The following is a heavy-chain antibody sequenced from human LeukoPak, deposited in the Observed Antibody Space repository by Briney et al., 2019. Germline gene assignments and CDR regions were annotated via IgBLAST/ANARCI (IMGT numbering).Heavy chain of an antibody. Sequence: RPGGSLRLSCAASGFTFSSYSMNWVRQAPGKGLEWVSSISGSSYYIYYADSVKGRFTISRDNSKNTLYLQMNSLRAEDTAVYYGAGDMDSSGWQEIDYWGQGTLVTVSS. CDR2: ISGSSYYI. V-gene: IGHV3-21*01. J-gene: IGHJ4*02. CDR3: AGDMDSSGWQEIDY. D-gene: IGHD6-19*01. CDR1: GFTFSSYS.